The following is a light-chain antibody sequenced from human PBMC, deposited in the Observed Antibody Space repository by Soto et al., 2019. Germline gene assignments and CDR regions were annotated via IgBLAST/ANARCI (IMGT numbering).Light chain of an antibody. V-gene: IGKV1-39*01. CDR2: GAS. J-gene: IGKJ1*01. Sequence: DIPMTQSPSSLSASVGDRVTITCRASQTITTYLNWYQQKPGKAPQLLIYGASSLQSGVPSRFTGSGSGTDFTLTITSLQPEDFAIYHCQQSHSTPWTFGQGTKVEIK. CDR1: QTITTY. CDR3: QQSHSTPWT.